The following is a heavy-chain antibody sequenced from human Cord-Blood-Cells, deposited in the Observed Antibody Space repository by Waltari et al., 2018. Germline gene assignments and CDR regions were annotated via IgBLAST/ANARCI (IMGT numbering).Heavy chain of an antibody. CDR2: IYYSGST. V-gene: IGHV4-39*07. Sequence: QLQLQESGPGLVKPSETLSLTCTVPGGSITRSSYYWGWIRQPPGKGLEWIGSIYYSGSTYYNPSLKSRVTISVDTSKNQFSLKLSSVTAADTAVYYCARLAAAAADYWGQGTLVTVSS. CDR3: ARLAAAAADY. CDR1: GGSITRSSYY. J-gene: IGHJ4*02. D-gene: IGHD6-13*01.